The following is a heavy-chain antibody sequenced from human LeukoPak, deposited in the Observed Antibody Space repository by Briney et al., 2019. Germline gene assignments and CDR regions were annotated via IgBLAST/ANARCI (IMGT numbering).Heavy chain of an antibody. V-gene: IGHV3-7*01. CDR3: ARSGWWMATNFDY. J-gene: IGHJ4*02. CDR2: IKQDGSEK. CDR1: GFTFSSYW. D-gene: IGHD5-24*01. Sequence: GGSLRLSCAASGFTFSSYWMSWVRQAPGKGLEWVANIKQDGSEKYYVDSVKGRFTTSRDNAKNSLYLQMNSLRAEDTAVYYCARSGWWMATNFDYWGQGTLVTVSS.